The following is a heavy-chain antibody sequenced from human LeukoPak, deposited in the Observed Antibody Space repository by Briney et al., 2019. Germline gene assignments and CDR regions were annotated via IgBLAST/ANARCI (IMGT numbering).Heavy chain of an antibody. CDR2: LFYSGST. D-gene: IGHD3-10*01. CDR1: GGSISSYY. CDR3: ATVAVIRGVTYFDY. V-gene: IGHV4-59*01. J-gene: IGHJ4*02. Sequence: SETLSLTCTVSGGSISSYYWSWIRQPPGKGLEWIAYLFYSGSTDYNPSLESRVTISVDTSKNQFSLKLRSVTAADTAVYCCATVAVIRGVTYFDYWGQGTLVTVSS.